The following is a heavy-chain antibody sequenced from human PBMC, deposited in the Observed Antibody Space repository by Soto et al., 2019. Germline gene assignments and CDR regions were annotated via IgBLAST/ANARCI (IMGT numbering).Heavy chain of an antibody. J-gene: IGHJ4*02. CDR3: AKDAVSGDGVWLSLD. CDR1: GFTFSNAW. CDR2: IKSKTDGGTT. Sequence: PGGSLRLSCAASGFTFSNAWMSWVRQAPGKGLEWVGRIKSKTDGGTTDYAAPVKGRFTISRDNSASSVYLQMNNLRVEDTAIYYCAKDAVSGDGVWLSLDWGQGGVVTVSS. V-gene: IGHV3-15*01. D-gene: IGHD4-17*01.